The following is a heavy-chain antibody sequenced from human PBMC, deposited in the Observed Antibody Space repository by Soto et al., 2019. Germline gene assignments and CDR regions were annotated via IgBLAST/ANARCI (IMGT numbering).Heavy chain of an antibody. J-gene: IGHJ4*02. CDR2: IDPSDSYT. CDR1: GYSFTSYW. Sequence: GGALKISCRGSGYSFTSYWISWVRQMPGKGLEWMGRIDPSDSYTNYSPSFQGHVTISADKSISTAYLQWSSLKASDTAMYYCARHSSGWYDDYWGQGTLVPVSS. D-gene: IGHD6-19*01. CDR3: ARHSSGWYDDY. V-gene: IGHV5-10-1*01.